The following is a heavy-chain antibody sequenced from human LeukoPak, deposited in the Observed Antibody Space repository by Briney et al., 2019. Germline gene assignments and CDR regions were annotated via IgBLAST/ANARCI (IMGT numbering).Heavy chain of an antibody. CDR1: GFTFSSYG. CDR3: ARSDNDFWSGRFDY. V-gene: IGHV3-30*02. Sequence: GGSLRLSCAASGFTFSSYGMHRVRQAPGKGLEWVAFIRYDGSNKYYADSVKGRFTISGDNSKNTLYLQMNSLRAEDTAVYYCARSDNDFWSGRFDYWGQGTLVTVSS. D-gene: IGHD3-3*01. J-gene: IGHJ4*02. CDR2: IRYDGSNK.